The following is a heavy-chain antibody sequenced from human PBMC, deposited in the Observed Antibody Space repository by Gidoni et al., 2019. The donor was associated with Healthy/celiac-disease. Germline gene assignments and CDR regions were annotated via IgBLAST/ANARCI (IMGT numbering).Heavy chain of an antibody. V-gene: IGHV4-34*01. CDR3: ARVYWGFDDFWSGYYSDWFDP. Sequence: QVQLQQWGAGLLKPSETLSLTCAVYGGSFSGYYWSWIRQPPGKGLEWIGEINHSGSTNYNPSIKSRVTISVDTSKNQFSLKLSSVTAADTAVYYCARVYWGFDDFWSGYYSDWFDPWGQGTLVTVSS. CDR2: INHSGST. D-gene: IGHD3-3*01. J-gene: IGHJ5*02. CDR1: GGSFSGYY.